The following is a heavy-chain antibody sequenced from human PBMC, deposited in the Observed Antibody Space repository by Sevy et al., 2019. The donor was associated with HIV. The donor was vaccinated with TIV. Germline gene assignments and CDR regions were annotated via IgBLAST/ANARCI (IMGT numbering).Heavy chain of an antibody. CDR1: GYTFTTYG. J-gene: IGHJ5*02. Sequence: ASVKVCCKASGYTFTTYGITWVRQAPGQGLEWMGWISTYNSITNYAQKFQGRVTMTTDTSTSTAYMELRSLRSDDTAMYYCARSTQVAGRSNWFDPRGQGTLVTVSS. CDR3: ARSTQVAGRSNWFDP. CDR2: ISTYNSIT. V-gene: IGHV1-18*01. D-gene: IGHD6-19*01.